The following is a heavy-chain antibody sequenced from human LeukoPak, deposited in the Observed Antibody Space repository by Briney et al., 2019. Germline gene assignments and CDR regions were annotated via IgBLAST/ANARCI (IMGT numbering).Heavy chain of an antibody. CDR1: GFTFADYA. CDR3: TRDRGAYNLYDY. D-gene: IGHD1-1*01. CDR2: IRSKAYGETA. J-gene: IGHJ4*02. Sequence: SLTLSYTASGFTFADYAISWIRHAPRKERECVGFIRSKAYGETADYAASVKGRFTISRDDSKPIAYLQMNSLNTEDTAVYHCTRDRGAYNLYDYWGQGTLVTVSS. V-gene: IGHV3-49*03.